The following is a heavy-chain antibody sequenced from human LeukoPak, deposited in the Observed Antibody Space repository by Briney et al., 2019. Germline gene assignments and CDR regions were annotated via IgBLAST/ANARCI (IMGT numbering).Heavy chain of an antibody. Sequence: VASVKVSCKASGYTFTDFYMHWVRQAPGQGLEWMGWINPNSGGTNYAQKFQGRVTMTRDTSISTAYMELSRLRSDDTAVYYCARGHGSYYYYMDVWGKGTTVTVSS. D-gene: IGHD3-10*01. J-gene: IGHJ6*03. CDR1: GYTFTDFY. CDR2: INPNSGGT. CDR3: ARGHGSYYYYMDV. V-gene: IGHV1-2*02.